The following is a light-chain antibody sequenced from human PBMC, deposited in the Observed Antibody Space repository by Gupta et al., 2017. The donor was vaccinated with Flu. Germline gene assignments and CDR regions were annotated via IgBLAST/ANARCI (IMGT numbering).Light chain of an antibody. CDR2: VTSDGRH. V-gene: IGLV4-69*01. CDR3: QTGDTGMGV. J-gene: IGLJ3*02. CDR1: SGHNNYA. Sequence: QLLLPPAPSASASLGASVKLTCTLSSGHNNYAIAWHQQQPHKGPRFLMMVTSDGRHNKGDGIPDRFSGSSSGTERYLTIASLKAEDEANYDCQTGDTGMGVFGGGTKLTVL.